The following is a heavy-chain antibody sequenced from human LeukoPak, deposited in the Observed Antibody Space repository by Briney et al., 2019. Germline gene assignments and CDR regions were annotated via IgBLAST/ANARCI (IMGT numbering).Heavy chain of an antibody. J-gene: IGHJ5*02. CDR2: IYYSGST. Sequence: SETLSLTCTVSGASISSGTYYWAWIRQPPGKGLEWIGNIYYSGSTSYNPPLESRVTISVDTSKNQFSLKLSSVTAADTAVYYCARGGNDGSEAGTRIAAAGTDPLSVGQNWFDPWGQGTLVTVSS. V-gene: IGHV4-39*01. CDR1: GASISSGTYY. CDR3: ARGGNDGSEAGTRIAAAGTDPLSVGQNWFDP. D-gene: IGHD6-13*01.